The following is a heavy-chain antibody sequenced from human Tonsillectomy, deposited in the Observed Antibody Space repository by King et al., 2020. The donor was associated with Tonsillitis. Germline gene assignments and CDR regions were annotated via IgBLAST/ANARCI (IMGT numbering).Heavy chain of an antibody. D-gene: IGHD6-13*01. CDR3: ARDISAAGTDY. CDR2: IGNTGSYT. V-gene: IGHV3-11*05. Sequence: VQLVESGGGLVKPGGSLRLSCAASGFTFSDYYMSWIRQAPGKGLEGVSHIGNTGSYTNYADSVKGRFTISRDNAKNSLYLQMNSLRAEDTAVYYCARDISAAGTDYWGQGTLVTVSS. J-gene: IGHJ4*02. CDR1: GFTFSDYY.